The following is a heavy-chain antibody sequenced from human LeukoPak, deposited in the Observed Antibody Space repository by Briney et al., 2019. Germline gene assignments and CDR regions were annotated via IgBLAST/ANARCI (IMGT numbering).Heavy chain of an antibody. V-gene: IGHV1-46*01. CDR1: GGTFSSYA. Sequence: GASVKVSCKASGGTFSSYAISWVRQAPGQGLEWMGIINPSGGSTSYAQKFQGRVTMTRDTSTSTVYMELSSPRSEDTAVYYCARAVSGSSSRFDYWGQGTLVTVSS. CDR3: ARAVSGSSSRFDY. J-gene: IGHJ4*02. D-gene: IGHD6-13*01. CDR2: INPSGGST.